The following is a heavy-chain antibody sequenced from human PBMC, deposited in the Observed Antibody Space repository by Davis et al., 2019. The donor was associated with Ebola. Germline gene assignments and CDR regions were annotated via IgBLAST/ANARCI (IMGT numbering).Heavy chain of an antibody. CDR1: GYTFTSYA. Sequence: ASVKVSCKASGYTFTSYAMHWVRQAPGQRLEWMGWINAGNGNPKYSQKFQGRVTITRDTSASTAYMELSSLRSEDTAVYYCARDSRWYYYMDVWGKGTTVTVSS. CDR2: INAGNGNP. J-gene: IGHJ6*03. D-gene: IGHD6-13*01. V-gene: IGHV1-3*01. CDR3: ARDSRWYYYMDV.